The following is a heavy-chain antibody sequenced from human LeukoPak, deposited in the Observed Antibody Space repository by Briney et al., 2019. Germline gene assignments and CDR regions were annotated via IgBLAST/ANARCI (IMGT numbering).Heavy chain of an antibody. CDR2: ISYDGSNK. CDR1: GFTFSSYG. V-gene: IGHV3-30*18. J-gene: IGHJ4*02. Sequence: PGGSLRLSCAASGFTFSSYGMHWVRQAPGKGLEWVAVISYDGSNKYYADSVKGRFTISRDNSKNTLYLQMNSLRAEDTAVYYCAKEWLRDSGFDYWGQGTLVTVSS. CDR3: AKEWLRDSGFDY. D-gene: IGHD5-12*01.